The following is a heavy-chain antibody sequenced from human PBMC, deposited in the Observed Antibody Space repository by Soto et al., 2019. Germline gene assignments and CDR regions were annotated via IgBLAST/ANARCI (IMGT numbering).Heavy chain of an antibody. J-gene: IGHJ3*02. V-gene: IGHV1-46*03. D-gene: IGHD2-15*01. CDR1: GYTFTGYY. CDR2: INPSGGST. Sequence: ASVKVPCKASGYTFTGYYMHWVRQAPGQGLEWMGIINPSGGSTSYAQKFQGRVTMTRDTSTSTVYMELSSLRSEDTAVYYCARFDSPNCSGGSCYSAFDIWGQGTMVTVSS. CDR3: ARFDSPNCSGGSCYSAFDI.